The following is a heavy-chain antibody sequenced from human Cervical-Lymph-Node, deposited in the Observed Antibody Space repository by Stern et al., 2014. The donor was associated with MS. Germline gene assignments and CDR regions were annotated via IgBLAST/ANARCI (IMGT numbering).Heavy chain of an antibody. CDR3: VKGGEGYGLSFMDV. Sequence: EVQLVESGGDLVQPGRSLRLSCVVSGFTFEKYAMHWVRQGPGKGLEWVSGINWISTSIQYADFVKGRFTISRDNAKNSLYLLMNSLRVEDTALYYCVKGGEGYGLSFMDVWGQGTTVTVSS. CDR2: INWISTSI. J-gene: IGHJ6*02. D-gene: IGHD5-18*01. CDR1: GFTFEKYA. V-gene: IGHV3-9*01.